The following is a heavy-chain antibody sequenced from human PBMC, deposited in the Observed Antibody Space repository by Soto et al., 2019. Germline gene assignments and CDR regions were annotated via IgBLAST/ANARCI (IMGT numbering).Heavy chain of an antibody. CDR3: ARSNTYYDFWSGSLKNYYYYGMDV. CDR2: ISSSSSYI. J-gene: IGHJ6*02. Sequence: PGGSLRLSCAASGFTFSSYSMNWVRQAPGKGLEWVSSISSSSSYIYYADSVKGRFTISRDNAKNSLYLQMNSLRAEDTAVYYCARSNTYYDFWSGSLKNYYYYGMDVWGPGTTVTVSS. D-gene: IGHD3-3*01. CDR1: GFTFSSYS. V-gene: IGHV3-21*01.